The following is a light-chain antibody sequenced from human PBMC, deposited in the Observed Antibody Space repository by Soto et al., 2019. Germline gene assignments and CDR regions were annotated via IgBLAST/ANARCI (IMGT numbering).Light chain of an antibody. Sequence: MIQSPDSLAAALVESATINCNSSQSVLYSSNNKNYLAWYQQKPGQPPKLLIYWASTRESGVPDRFSGSGSGTDFTLTISSLQAEDVAVYYCQQYLHTPRTFGQGTKVDIK. CDR2: WAS. CDR1: QSVLYSSNNKNY. CDR3: QQYLHTPRT. J-gene: IGKJ1*01. V-gene: IGKV4-1*01.